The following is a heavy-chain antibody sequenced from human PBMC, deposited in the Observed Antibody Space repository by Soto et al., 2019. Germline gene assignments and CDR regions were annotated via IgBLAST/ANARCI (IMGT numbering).Heavy chain of an antibody. CDR1: GFTFSNYA. V-gene: IGHV3-23*01. CDR3: ATAPGYYDSSGYGT. Sequence: GGSLRLSCAASGFTFSNYAMSWVRQAPGKGLEWVSAISGSGGSTYYADSVKGRFTISRDNSKNTLYLQMNSLRAEDTAVYYCATAPGYYDSSGYGTWGQGTLVTVSS. D-gene: IGHD3-22*01. CDR2: ISGSGGST. J-gene: IGHJ5*02.